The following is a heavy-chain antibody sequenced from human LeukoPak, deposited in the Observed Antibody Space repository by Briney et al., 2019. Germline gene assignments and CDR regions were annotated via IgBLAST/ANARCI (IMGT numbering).Heavy chain of an antibody. D-gene: IGHD3-3*01. J-gene: IGHJ5*02. CDR2: IYHSGST. CDR3: ARGYDFWSGWRPRGNWFDP. CDR1: GGSISSRNW. V-gene: IGHV4-4*02. Sequence: SETLSLTCAVSGGSISSRNWWSWVRQPPGKGLEWIGEIYHSGSTNYNPSLKTRVTISVDKSKNQFSLKLSSVTAADTAVYYCARGYDFWSGWRPRGNWFDPWGQGTLVTVSS.